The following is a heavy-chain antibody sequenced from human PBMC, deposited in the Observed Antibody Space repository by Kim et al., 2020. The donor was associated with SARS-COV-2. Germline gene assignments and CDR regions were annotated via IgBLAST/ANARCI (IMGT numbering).Heavy chain of an antibody. D-gene: IGHD4-17*01. CDR3: ARTPDYGDYDYYYGMDV. J-gene: IGHJ6*02. CDR2: IHHSGST. CDR1: GYSISSGYY. Sequence: SETLSLTCTVSGYSISSGYYWGWIRPPPGKGLEWIGSIHHSGSTYYNPSLKSRVTISVDTSKNQFSLQLSSVTAADTAVYYCARTPDYGDYDYYYGMDVCGQGTTVTVSS. V-gene: IGHV4-38-2*02.